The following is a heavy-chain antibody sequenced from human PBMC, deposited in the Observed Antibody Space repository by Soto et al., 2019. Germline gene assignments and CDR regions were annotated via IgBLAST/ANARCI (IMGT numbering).Heavy chain of an antibody. V-gene: IGHV3-23*01. CDR2: IRGDGGQT. J-gene: IGHJ4*02. CDR1: GFTFSSYG. D-gene: IGHD3-9*01. CDR3: ARDVGLDSDDFFAY. Sequence: GGSLRLSCTASGFTFSSYGMGWVRQAPGKGLQWVSTIRGDGGQTHYTDSVKGRFSISRDNSKNTVYLQMDSLRAEDTAMYFCARDVGLDSDDFFAYWGQGTQVTISS.